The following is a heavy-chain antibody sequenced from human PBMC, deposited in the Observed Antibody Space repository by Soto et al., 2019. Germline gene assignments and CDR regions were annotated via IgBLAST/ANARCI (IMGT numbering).Heavy chain of an antibody. CDR1: GFTVGDYA. Sequence: GGSLRLSCTASGFTVGDYAMSWFRQAPGKGLEWVGFIRSKAYGGTTEYAASGKGRFTISTDDSKSIAYLQMNSLKTEDTAVYYCTRVAVVAATGAFDIWGQGTMVTVSS. V-gene: IGHV3-49*03. J-gene: IGHJ3*02. CDR2: IRSKAYGGTT. D-gene: IGHD2-15*01. CDR3: TRVAVVAATGAFDI.